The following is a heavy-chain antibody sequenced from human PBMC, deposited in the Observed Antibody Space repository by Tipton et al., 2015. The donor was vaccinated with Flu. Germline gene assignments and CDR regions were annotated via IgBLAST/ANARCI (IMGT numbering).Heavy chain of an antibody. D-gene: IGHD3-22*01. CDR2: THTNGNT. CDR3: ASGNFYDSSGYFAF. J-gene: IGHJ4*02. Sequence: TLSLTCNVSGGSINRYYWSWIRQSVGKGPERIGRTHTNGNTNYNSSFGSRLTMSADTSKSQFSMTLTSVTVADTAVYYCASGNFYDSSGYFAFWGQGILVTVSS. CDR1: GGSINRYY. V-gene: IGHV4-4*07.